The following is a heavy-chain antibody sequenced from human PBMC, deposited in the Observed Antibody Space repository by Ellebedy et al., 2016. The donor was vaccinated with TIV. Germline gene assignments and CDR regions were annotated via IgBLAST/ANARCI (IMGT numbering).Heavy chain of an antibody. D-gene: IGHD3-16*01. CDR1: GFSLSTSGMC. CDR2: IDWDDDK. Sequence: SGPTLVKPTQTLTLTCTFSGFSLSTSGMCVSWIRQPPGKALEWLARIDWDDDKYYSTSLKTRLTISKDTSKNQVVLTMTNMDPVDTATYYCARSYVRHYYYYGMDVWGQGTTVTVSS. CDR3: ARSYVRHYYYYGMDV. J-gene: IGHJ6*02. V-gene: IGHV2-70*11.